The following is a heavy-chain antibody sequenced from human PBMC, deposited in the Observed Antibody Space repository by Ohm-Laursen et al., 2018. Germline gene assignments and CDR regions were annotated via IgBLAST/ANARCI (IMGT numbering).Heavy chain of an antibody. CDR3: AKEQGWLRTYYYGMDV. V-gene: IGHV3-30*18. J-gene: IGHJ6*02. D-gene: IGHD5-12*01. CDR1: GFIFRNFG. CDR2: ISYDGSNK. Sequence: SLRLSCSASGFIFRNFGMHWVRQAPGKGLEWVAVISYDGSNKYYADSVKGRFTISRDNSKNTLYLQMNSLRAEDTAVYYCAKEQGWLRTYYYGMDVWGQGTTVTVSS.